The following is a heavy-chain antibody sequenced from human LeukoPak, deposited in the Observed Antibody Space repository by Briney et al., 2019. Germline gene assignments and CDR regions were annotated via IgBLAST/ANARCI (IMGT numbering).Heavy chain of an antibody. V-gene: IGHV3-23*01. D-gene: IGHD3-10*01. Sequence: QPGGSQRLSCAASGFTFSTYAMSWVRQAPGKGLEWVSAISNSGSSTYYADYVKGRFTISRDSSKNTVYLQMNSLRADDTAVYYCAKGSSPSRPYYFDNWGQGTLVTVSS. CDR1: GFTFSTYA. J-gene: IGHJ4*02. CDR3: AKGSSPSRPYYFDN. CDR2: ISNSGSST.